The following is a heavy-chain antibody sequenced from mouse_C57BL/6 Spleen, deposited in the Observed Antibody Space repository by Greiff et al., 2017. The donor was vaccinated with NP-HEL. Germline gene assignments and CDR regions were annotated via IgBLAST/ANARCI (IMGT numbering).Heavy chain of an antibody. Sequence: QVQLQQSDAELVKPGASVKISCKVSGYTFTDHTIHWMKQRPEQGLEWIGYIYPRDGSTKYNEKFKGKATLTADKSSSTAYMQLNSLTSEDSAVYFCPHYYGSYSYAMDYWGQGTSVTVSS. CDR3: PHYYGSYSYAMDY. J-gene: IGHJ4*01. CDR1: GYTFTDHT. D-gene: IGHD1-1*01. CDR2: IYPRDGST. V-gene: IGHV1-78*01.